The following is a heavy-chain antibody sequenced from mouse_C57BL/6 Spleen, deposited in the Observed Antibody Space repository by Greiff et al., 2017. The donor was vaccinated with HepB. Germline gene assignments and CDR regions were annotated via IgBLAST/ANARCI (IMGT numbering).Heavy chain of an antibody. CDR1: GYTFTDYY. V-gene: IGHV1-19*01. Sequence: EVQLQQSGPVLVKPGASVKMSCKASGYTFTDYYMNWVKQSHGKSLEWIGVINPYNGGTSYNQKFKGKATLTVDKSSSTAYMELNSLTSEDSAVYYCARRDYYGSSPSFDYWGQSTTLTVSS. J-gene: IGHJ2*01. CDR2: INPYNGGT. D-gene: IGHD1-1*01. CDR3: ARRDYYGSSPSFDY.